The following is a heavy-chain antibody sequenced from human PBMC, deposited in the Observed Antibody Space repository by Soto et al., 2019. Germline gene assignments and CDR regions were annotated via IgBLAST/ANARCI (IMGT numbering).Heavy chain of an antibody. Sequence: SETLSLTCTVSGVSISSGDYYWTWIRQHTGKGLEWIGYIYYSGGTFYNPSLKSRLTISLDTSNNQFSLNLSSVTAADTAVYYCARLRSVGAPTADYWGQGTLVTVSS. V-gene: IGHV4-31*03. J-gene: IGHJ4*02. D-gene: IGHD1-26*01. CDR3: ARLRSVGAPTADY. CDR2: IYYSGGT. CDR1: GVSISSGDYY.